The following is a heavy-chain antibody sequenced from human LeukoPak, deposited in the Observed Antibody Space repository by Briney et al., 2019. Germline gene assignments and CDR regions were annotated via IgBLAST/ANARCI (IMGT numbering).Heavy chain of an antibody. Sequence: GGSLRLSCAASGFTFGSYTMSWVRQAPGKGLEWISAISGSGGNTYYADSVKGRFTISRDNSKNTLYLQMNSLRAEDTAVYYCAKSPLAYCSGGSCYSIGVWGKGTTVTVSS. CDR1: GFTFGSYT. CDR2: ISGSGGNT. D-gene: IGHD2-15*01. J-gene: IGHJ6*03. CDR3: AKSPLAYCSGGSCYSIGV. V-gene: IGHV3-23*01.